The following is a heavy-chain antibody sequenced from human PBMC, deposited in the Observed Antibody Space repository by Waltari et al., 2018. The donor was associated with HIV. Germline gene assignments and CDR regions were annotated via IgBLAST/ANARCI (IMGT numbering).Heavy chain of an antibody. CDR2: IYTSGST. V-gene: IGHV4-4*07. CDR3: ARDFIAAAGDYYYYGMDV. D-gene: IGHD6-13*01. Sequence: QVQLQESGPGLVKPSETLSLTCTVSGGSISSYYWSWIRQPAGKGLEWIGRIYTSGSTNYTPSLKSRVTMSVDTSKNQFSLKLSSVTAADTAVYYCARDFIAAAGDYYYYGMDVWGQGTTVTVSS. J-gene: IGHJ6*02. CDR1: GGSISSYY.